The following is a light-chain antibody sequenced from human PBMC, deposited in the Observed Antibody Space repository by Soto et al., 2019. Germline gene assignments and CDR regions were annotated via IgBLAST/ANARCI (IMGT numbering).Light chain of an antibody. CDR2: DAS. V-gene: IGKV3-15*01. J-gene: IGKJ5*01. CDR3: QQYKNWPPVN. Sequence: EVVMTPSPATLSVSPLEVATLSFSSSESVSSHLALYQQTPGQAPRLLIYDASTRATGIPARFSGSGSGTEFTLTISSLQSEDFAVYYCQQYKNWPPVNFGQGTRLAI. CDR1: ESVSSH.